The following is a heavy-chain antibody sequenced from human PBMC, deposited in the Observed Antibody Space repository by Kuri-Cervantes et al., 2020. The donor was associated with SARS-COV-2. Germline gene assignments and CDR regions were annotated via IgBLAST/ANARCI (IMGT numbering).Heavy chain of an antibody. V-gene: IGHV3-21*01. D-gene: IGHD3-10*01. CDR3: AKEGNYYDTTGPTGAFDI. J-gene: IGHJ3*02. CDR2: ISSSSSYI. CDR1: GFTFSSYS. Sequence: GESLKISCAASGFTFSSYSMNWVRQAPGKGLEWVSSISSSSSYIYYADSVKGRFTISRDNAKNSLYLQMNSLRAEDTAVYYCAKEGNYYDTTGPTGAFDIWGQGTLVTVSS.